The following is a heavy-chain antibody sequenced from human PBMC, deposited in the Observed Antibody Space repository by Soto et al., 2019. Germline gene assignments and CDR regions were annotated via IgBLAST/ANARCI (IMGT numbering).Heavy chain of an antibody. CDR2: IWYDGSNK. D-gene: IGHD6-19*01. CDR1: GFTFSSYG. V-gene: IGHV3-33*01. CDR3: ARDQWLAQGSFDY. Sequence: QVQLVESGGGVVQPGRSLRLSCAASGFTFSSYGMHWVRQAPGKGLEWVAVIWYDGSNKHYADSVKGRFTISRDNSKNTLYLQMNSLRAEDTAVYYCARDQWLAQGSFDYWGQGTLVTVSS. J-gene: IGHJ4*02.